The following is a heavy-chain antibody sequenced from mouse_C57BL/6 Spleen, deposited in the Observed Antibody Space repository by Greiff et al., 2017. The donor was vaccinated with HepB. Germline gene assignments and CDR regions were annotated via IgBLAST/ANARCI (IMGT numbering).Heavy chain of an antibody. D-gene: IGHD1-1*01. J-gene: IGHJ3*01. CDR2: INPNNGGT. Sequence: EVKLMESGPELVKPGASVKIPCKASGYTFTDYNMDWVKQSHGKSLEWIGDINPNNGGTIYNQKFKGKATLTIDKSSSTAYMELRSLTSEDTAVYYCARRDYYGSSSFAYWGQGTLVTVSA. CDR3: ARRDYYGSSSFAY. CDR1: GYTFTDYN. V-gene: IGHV1-18*01.